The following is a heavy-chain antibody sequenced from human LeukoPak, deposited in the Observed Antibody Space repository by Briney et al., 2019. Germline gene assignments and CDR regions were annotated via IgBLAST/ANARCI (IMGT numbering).Heavy chain of an antibody. V-gene: IGHV4-38-2*01. Sequence: SETLSLTCAVYGGSFSGYYWGWIRQPPGKGLEWIGSIYHSGRTFYNPSLKSRVTISVDTSKNQFSLKLTSVTAADTAVYYCARSSGNYGGEAFDYWDQGSLVTVSS. CDR3: ARSSGNYGGEAFDY. CDR1: GGSFSGYY. CDR2: IYHSGRT. J-gene: IGHJ4*02. D-gene: IGHD3-16*01.